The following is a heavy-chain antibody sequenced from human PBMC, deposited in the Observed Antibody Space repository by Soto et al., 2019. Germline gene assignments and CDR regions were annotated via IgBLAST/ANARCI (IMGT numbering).Heavy chain of an antibody. Sequence: QVQLQESGPGLVKPSQTLSLTCTVSGGSISSGGYYWSWIRQHPGKGLEWIGYIHYSGSTYYNPSLRSRITMSVDTSKNQFSLRLTSVTAADTAVYYCAGESLAYCGNDCYSSPCDYWGQGTLVTVSS. V-gene: IGHV4-31*03. CDR1: GGSISSGGYY. D-gene: IGHD2-21*02. CDR2: IHYSGST. CDR3: AGESLAYCGNDCYSSPCDY. J-gene: IGHJ4*02.